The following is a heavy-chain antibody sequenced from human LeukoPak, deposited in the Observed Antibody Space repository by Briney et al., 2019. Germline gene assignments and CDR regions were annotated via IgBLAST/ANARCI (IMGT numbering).Heavy chain of an antibody. CDR3: ARRAGAYSHPYDY. CDR1: GFIVSANY. J-gene: IGHJ4*02. Sequence: GGSLRLSCAGSGFIVSANYMTWVRQAPGKGLEWVSFIYSDNTHYSDSVKGRFTISRDNSKNTLYLQMNSLRAEDTAVYYCARRAGAYSHPYDYWGQGTLVTVSS. V-gene: IGHV3-53*01. D-gene: IGHD4/OR15-4a*01. CDR2: IYSDNT.